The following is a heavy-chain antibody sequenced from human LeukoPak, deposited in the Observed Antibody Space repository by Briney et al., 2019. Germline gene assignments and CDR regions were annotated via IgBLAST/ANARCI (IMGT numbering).Heavy chain of an antibody. CDR1: GFTLSSYA. D-gene: IGHD5-12*01. Sequence: PGGSLRLSCAASGFTLSSYAMSWLGQAPGKGLEGVSAVSGSGGSTYYADSVKGRFTISRDNSKNTLYLQMNSLRAEDTAVYYCAKARGRVATTLYCDYWGQGTLVTVSS. CDR3: AKARGRVATTLYCDY. J-gene: IGHJ4*02. CDR2: VSGSGGST. V-gene: IGHV3-23*01.